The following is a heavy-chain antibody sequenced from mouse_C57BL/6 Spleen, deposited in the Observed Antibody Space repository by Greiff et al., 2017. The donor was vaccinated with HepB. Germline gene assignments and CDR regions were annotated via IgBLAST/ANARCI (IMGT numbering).Heavy chain of an antibody. D-gene: IGHD2-4*01. Sequence: EVKVEESGGGLVQPGGSMKLSCVASGFTFSNYWMNWVRQSPEKGLEWVAQIRLKSDNYATHYAESVKGRFTISRDDSKSSVYLQMNNLRAEDTGIYYCTAGGDYGFDYWGQGTTLTVSS. J-gene: IGHJ2*01. CDR1: GFTFSNYW. CDR3: TAGGDYGFDY. CDR2: IRLKSDNYAT. V-gene: IGHV6-3*01.